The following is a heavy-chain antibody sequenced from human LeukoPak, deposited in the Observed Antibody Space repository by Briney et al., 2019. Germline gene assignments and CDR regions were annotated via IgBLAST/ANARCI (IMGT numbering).Heavy chain of an antibody. CDR3: ATDRYYYGSATTKFDY. J-gene: IGHJ4*02. Sequence: GASVKVSCKASGGTFSSYAISWVRQAPGQGLEWMGGIIPIFGTANYAQKFQGRVTMTEDTSTDTAYMELSSLRSEDTAVYYCATDRYYYGSATTKFDYWGQGTLVTVSS. V-gene: IGHV1-69*06. D-gene: IGHD3-10*01. CDR2: IIPIFGTA. CDR1: GGTFSSYA.